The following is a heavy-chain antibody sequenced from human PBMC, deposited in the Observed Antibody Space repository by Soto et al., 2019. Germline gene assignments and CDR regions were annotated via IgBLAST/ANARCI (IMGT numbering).Heavy chain of an antibody. Sequence: QVQLVQSGDEVKKPGASVKVSCKASGYTFTNYGISWVRQAPGQGLEWMGWSSPYNGNTKYPQKLQGRVTMTTDTSTGTSYMELRILISDNSAAYFCARCGNRFTSTRCSPWPDSHFDLWGRGTQLTVSS. CDR2: SSPYNGNT. CDR3: ARCGNRFTSTRCSPWPDSHFDL. J-gene: IGHJ2*01. V-gene: IGHV1-18*01. D-gene: IGHD2-2*01. CDR1: GYTFTNYG.